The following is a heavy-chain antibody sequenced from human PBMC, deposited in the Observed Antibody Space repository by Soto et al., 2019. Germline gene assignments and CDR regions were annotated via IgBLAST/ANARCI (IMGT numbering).Heavy chain of an antibody. CDR3: ARDQSSSPDFFDY. V-gene: IGHV4-30-4*01. D-gene: IGHD6-6*01. CDR1: GASISSDDYY. Sequence: SETLSLTCNVSGASISSDDYYWTWIRQPPGKGLEWIGYIYRTGRTSYNPALRSRLTISIDRSKNQFSLTLSSVSAADTALYYCARDQSSSPDFFDYWGQGTLVTVSS. J-gene: IGHJ4*02. CDR2: IYRTGRT.